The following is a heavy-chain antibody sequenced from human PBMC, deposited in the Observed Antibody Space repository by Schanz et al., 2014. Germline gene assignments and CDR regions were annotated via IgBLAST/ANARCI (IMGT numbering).Heavy chain of an antibody. D-gene: IGHD3-9*01. CDR1: GYSFTTYG. J-gene: IGHJ3*01. Sequence: QVQLVQSGAEVKKPGASVKVSCKASGYSFTTYGLNWVRQAPGQGPEWMGWISAFDDKTDYAQNFQGRVIMTTDTSTTTVYMELRGLRSDDTAVYYCARETTIITGGAFDVWGQGTMVTVSS. CDR2: ISAFDDKT. V-gene: IGHV1-18*01. CDR3: ARETTIITGGAFDV.